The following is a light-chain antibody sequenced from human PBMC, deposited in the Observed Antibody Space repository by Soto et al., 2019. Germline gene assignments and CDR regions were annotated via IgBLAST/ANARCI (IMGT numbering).Light chain of an antibody. J-gene: IGLJ2*01. V-gene: IGLV1-47*02. Sequence: QSVLTQPPSASGTPGQRVTISCSGSSSNIGSNYVYWYQQFPGTAPKLLIYINNRRPSGVPDRFSGSKSGTSASLAISGLRSEDEADYYCATWDGSLNGVVFGGGTKVTVL. CDR2: INN. CDR3: ATWDGSLNGVV. CDR1: SSNIGSNY.